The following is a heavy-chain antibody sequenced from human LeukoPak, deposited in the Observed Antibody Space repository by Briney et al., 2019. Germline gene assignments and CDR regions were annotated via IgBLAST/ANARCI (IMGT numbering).Heavy chain of an antibody. CDR2: INPHSGGT. CDR1: GYTFTDYY. V-gene: IGHV1-2*02. Sequence: GASVKVSCKASGYTFTDYYMHWVRQAPGQGLEWMGWINPHSGGTDHAQKFQGRVTMTRDTSISTAYMELSRLRSDDTAVYYCARYMDSGPDLFDYWGLGTLVTVSS. J-gene: IGHJ4*02. CDR3: ARYMDSGPDLFDY. D-gene: IGHD1-26*01.